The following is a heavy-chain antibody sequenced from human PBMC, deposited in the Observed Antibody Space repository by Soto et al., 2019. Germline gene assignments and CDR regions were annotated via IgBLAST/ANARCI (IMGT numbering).Heavy chain of an antibody. D-gene: IGHD4-17*01. CDR3: ARESGGTTATLDYYYFYMDV. CDR1: GYAFSQFY. V-gene: IGHV1-2*04. J-gene: IGHJ6*03. CDR2: INPNSGRT. Sequence: QVPLVQSGAEVKKPGASVKVSCKASGYAFSQFYIHWMRQAPGQGLEWMGWINPNSGRTKFAQNFQGWVTMTRDTSIKSVYMELSGLKSDATAVYYCARESGGTTATLDYYYFYMDVWGNGTTVTVSS.